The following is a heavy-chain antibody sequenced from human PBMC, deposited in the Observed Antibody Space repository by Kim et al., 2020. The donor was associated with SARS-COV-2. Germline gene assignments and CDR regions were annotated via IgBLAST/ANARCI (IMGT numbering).Heavy chain of an antibody. J-gene: IGHJ4*01. V-gene: IGHV3-21*01. CDR2: ISSNGSNK. CDR1: GFTFSNYS. CDR3: ARDGGGYDGGGWYGPFD. Sequence: GGSLRLSCAASGFTFSNYSMNWVRQAPGKGLEWVSSISSNGSNKYYADSVKGRFTISRDNAKNTLYLQMNSLRAEDTAVYYCARDGGGYDGGGWYGPFD. D-gene: IGHD6-19*01.